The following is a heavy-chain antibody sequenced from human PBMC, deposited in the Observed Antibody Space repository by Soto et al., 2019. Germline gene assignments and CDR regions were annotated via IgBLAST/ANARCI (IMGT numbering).Heavy chain of an antibody. CDR1: GFTFSSYS. D-gene: IGHD6-13*01. V-gene: IGHV3-21*01. CDR3: ARPNSSSWYGGMDV. Sequence: EVQLVESGGGLGKPGGSLRLSCAASGFTFSSYSMNWVRQAPGKGLEWVSSISSSSSYIYYADSVKGRFTISRDNAKNSLYLQMNSLRAEDTAVYYCARPNSSSWYGGMDVWGQGTTVTVSS. J-gene: IGHJ6*02. CDR2: ISSSSSYI.